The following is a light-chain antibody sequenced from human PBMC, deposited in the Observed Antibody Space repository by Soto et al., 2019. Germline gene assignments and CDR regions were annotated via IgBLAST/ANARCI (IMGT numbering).Light chain of an antibody. V-gene: IGKV1-5*01. CDR3: QQYNSYWT. CDR2: DAS. Sequence: DIQMTQSPSTLSASVGDRVTITCRASQSIGRWLAWYQQKPEKAPKVLIYDASTLKSGVPSRFSGSGSGTDFTLTISSLQPDDFAIYYCQQYNSYWTFGQGTKVDIK. J-gene: IGKJ1*01. CDR1: QSIGRW.